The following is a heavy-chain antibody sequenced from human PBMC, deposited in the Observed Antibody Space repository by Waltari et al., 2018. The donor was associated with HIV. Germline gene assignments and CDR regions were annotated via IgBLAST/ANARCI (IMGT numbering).Heavy chain of an antibody. D-gene: IGHD3-10*01. CDR1: GGTSITSD. CDR2: ITPILSVP. Sequence: QVQLVQSGTAVKKPGSSVKVSCKTSGGTSITSDISWVRQAPGKGLEWMGKITPILSVPNYAQKFQGRITITADKSTRTAYMELTSLRSDDTAVYYCAREGGVSFPGAMDVWGQGTTITVSS. V-gene: IGHV1-69*04. J-gene: IGHJ6*02. CDR3: AREGGVSFPGAMDV.